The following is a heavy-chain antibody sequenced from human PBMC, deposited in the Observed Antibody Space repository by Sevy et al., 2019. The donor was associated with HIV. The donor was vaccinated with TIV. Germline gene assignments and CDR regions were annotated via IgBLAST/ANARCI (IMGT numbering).Heavy chain of an antibody. J-gene: IGHJ5*02. CDR1: GFTFTSSA. D-gene: IGHD2-2*01. CDR3: AADREYCSSTGCYVWSRALEFDP. CDR2: IVVGSGNT. V-gene: IGHV1-58*01. Sequence: ASVKVSCKASGFTFTSSAVQWVRQARGQRLEWIGWIVVGSGNTNYAQKFQERVTITRDMSTSTAYMELSSLRSEDTAVYYCAADREYCSSTGCYVWSRALEFDPWGQGTLVTVSS.